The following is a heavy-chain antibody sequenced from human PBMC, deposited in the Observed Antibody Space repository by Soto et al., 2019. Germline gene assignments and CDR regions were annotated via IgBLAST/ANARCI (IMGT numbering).Heavy chain of an antibody. D-gene: IGHD3-16*01. Sequence: GGSLRLSCTASGFTFSFYTMNWVRQAPGKGLEWVSSIGSTSSDIYDADSVKGRFTVSRDNAKNSLYLQMSSLRAEDTAVYYCARDQGGQSGNFIFDTWGQGTLVTSPQ. J-gene: IGHJ4*02. CDR3: ARDQGGQSGNFIFDT. CDR1: GFTFSFYT. V-gene: IGHV3-21*01. CDR2: IGSTSSDI.